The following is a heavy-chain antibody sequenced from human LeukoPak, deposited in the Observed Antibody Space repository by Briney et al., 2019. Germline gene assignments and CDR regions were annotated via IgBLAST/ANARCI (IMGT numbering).Heavy chain of an antibody. CDR2: IFTTGST. CDR1: GVSINGGSYY. D-gene: IGHD7-27*01. CDR3: ARDRNWGRGYFDI. V-gene: IGHV4-61*09. Sequence: KPSQTLSLTCSVSGVSINGGSYYWSWIRQPAGKPLEWIGHIFTTGSTSYHPSLRTRVTISEDSSKDQFSLNLKSVTAADTAVYYCARDRNWGRGYFDIWGRGTLVTVSS. J-gene: IGHJ2*01.